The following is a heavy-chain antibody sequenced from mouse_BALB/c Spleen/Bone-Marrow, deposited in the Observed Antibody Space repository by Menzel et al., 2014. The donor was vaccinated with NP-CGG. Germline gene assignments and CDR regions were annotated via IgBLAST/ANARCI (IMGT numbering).Heavy chain of an antibody. CDR2: IDPANGNT. CDR3: ASYYYGSSRFAY. V-gene: IGHV14-3*02. CDR1: GFNIKDTY. D-gene: IGHD1-1*01. J-gene: IGHJ3*01. Sequence: VQLQPSGAELVKPGASVKLSCTASGFNIKDTYMHWVKQRPEQGLEWIGRIDPANGNTKYDPKFQGKATITADTSSNTAYLQLSSLTSEDTAVYYCASYYYGSSRFAYWGQGTLVTVSA.